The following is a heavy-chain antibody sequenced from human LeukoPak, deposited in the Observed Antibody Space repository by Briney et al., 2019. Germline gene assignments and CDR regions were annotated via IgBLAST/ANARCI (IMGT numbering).Heavy chain of an antibody. CDR2: IYHSETT. Sequence: PSETLSLTCTVSGDSINSDNWWTWVRQPPGKGLEWIGEIYHSETTNYSPSLKSRVTISVDKSKNQFSLKLSSVTAADTAVYYCARGYYGSGWFDPWGQGTLVTVSP. CDR3: ARGYYGSGWFDP. J-gene: IGHJ5*02. CDR1: GDSINSDNW. D-gene: IGHD3-10*01. V-gene: IGHV4-4*02.